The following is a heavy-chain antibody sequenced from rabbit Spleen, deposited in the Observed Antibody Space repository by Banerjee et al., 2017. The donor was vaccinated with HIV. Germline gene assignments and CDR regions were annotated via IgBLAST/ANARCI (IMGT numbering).Heavy chain of an antibody. CDR2: IFGGSTGTT. D-gene: IGHD3-1*01. J-gene: IGHJ6*01. CDR3: ARGGYGGHIWAMGL. Sequence: QEQLEESGGGLVQPEGSLTLTCTAYGFSFSSSAYMCWVRQAPGKGLEWIACIFGGSTGTTYYASWAKGRFTVSKTSSTTVTLQMTRLTAADTATYFCARGGYGGHIWAMGLWGQGTLVT. V-gene: IGHV1S45*01. CDR1: GFSFSSSAY.